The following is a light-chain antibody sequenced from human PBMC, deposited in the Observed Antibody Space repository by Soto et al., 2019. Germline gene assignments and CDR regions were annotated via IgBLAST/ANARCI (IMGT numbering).Light chain of an antibody. Sequence: QYALTQPASVSGSPGQSITISCTGTSSDIGSYNSVSWYQQHPGKAPKLIIHDVSNRPSGVSYRFSGSKSGNTASLTISGLQTEDEADYYCSSYTGSSTLVVFGGGTKLTVL. J-gene: IGLJ2*01. CDR2: DVS. CDR3: SSYTGSSTLVV. CDR1: SSDIGSYNS. V-gene: IGLV2-14*01.